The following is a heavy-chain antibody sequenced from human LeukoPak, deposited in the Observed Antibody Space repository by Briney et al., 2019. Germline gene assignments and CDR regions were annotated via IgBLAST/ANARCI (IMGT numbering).Heavy chain of an antibody. V-gene: IGHV3-23*01. J-gene: IGHJ4*02. Sequence: PGGSLRLSCAASGFTFSGYGMSWVRQAPGKGLEWVSGISGGGDSTYYADSVKGRFTISRDNSKNTLYLQMNTLRAEDTAVYYCARAPPDYGGYTNDYWGQGTLVTVSS. CDR3: ARAPPDYGGYTNDY. D-gene: IGHD4-23*01. CDR2: ISGGGDST. CDR1: GFTFSGYG.